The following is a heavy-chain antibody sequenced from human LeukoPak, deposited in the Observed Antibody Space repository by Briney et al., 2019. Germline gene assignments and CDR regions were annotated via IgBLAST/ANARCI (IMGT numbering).Heavy chain of an antibody. V-gene: IGHV4-59*01. J-gene: IGHJ3*02. Sequence: PSETLSLTCTVSGGSLSNYYWSWIRQPPGKGLEWIGYIYFSGSTNYNPSLKSRVTISVDTSKNQFSLKLRSVTAADTAIYYCARDSFSSRKVDHTFDIWGQGTMVTVSS. D-gene: IGHD3-10*01. CDR3: ARDSFSSRKVDHTFDI. CDR2: IYFSGST. CDR1: GGSLSNYY.